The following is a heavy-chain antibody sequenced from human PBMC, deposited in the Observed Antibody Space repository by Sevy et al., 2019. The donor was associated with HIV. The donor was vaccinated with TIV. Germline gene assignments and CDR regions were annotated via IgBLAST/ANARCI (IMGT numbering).Heavy chain of an antibody. D-gene: IGHD1-26*01. CDR1: GFTFSSYA. CDR3: ARGVGGWANGPFDY. J-gene: IGHJ4*02. Sequence: GGSQRLSCAASGFTFSSYAMHWVRQAPGKGLEWVAVISYDRSNKYYADSVKGRFTISRDNSKNTLYLQMNSLRAEDTAVYYCARGVGGWANGPFDYWGQGTLVTVSS. V-gene: IGHV3-30-3*01. CDR2: ISYDRSNK.